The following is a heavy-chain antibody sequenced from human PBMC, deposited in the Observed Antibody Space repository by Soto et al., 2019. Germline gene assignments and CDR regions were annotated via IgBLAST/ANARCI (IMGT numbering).Heavy chain of an antibody. CDR1: GFTVSSNY. J-gene: IGHJ4*02. CDR2: IYSGGST. CDR3: ARGRVDLYYFDY. D-gene: IGHD2-15*01. V-gene: IGHV3-66*01. Sequence: GGSLRLSCAASGFTVSSNYMSWVRQAPGKGLEWVSVIYSGGSTYYADSVKGRFTISRDNSKNTLYLQMNSLRAEDTAVYYCARGRVDLYYFDYWGQGTLVTVSS.